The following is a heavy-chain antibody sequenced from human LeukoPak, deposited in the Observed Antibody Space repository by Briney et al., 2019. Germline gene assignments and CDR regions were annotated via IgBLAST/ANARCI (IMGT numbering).Heavy chain of an antibody. Sequence: SETLSLTCTVSGGSISSGGYYWSWIRQHPGKGLEWIGYIYYSGSTYYNPSLKSRVTISVDTSKNQFSLKLSSVTAADTAVYYCARVGHFSGSPDYWGQGTLVTVSS. CDR1: GGSISSGGYY. V-gene: IGHV4-31*03. CDR3: ARVGHFSGSPDY. J-gene: IGHJ4*02. D-gene: IGHD3-10*01. CDR2: IYYSGST.